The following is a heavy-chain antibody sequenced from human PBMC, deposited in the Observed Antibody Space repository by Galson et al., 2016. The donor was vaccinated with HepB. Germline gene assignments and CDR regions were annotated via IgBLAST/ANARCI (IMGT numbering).Heavy chain of an antibody. Sequence: LSLTCIVSGGSISSYYWSWIRQPAGKGLERIGRLYISGNTDYNPSLKSRVAMSQDTSRNQFSLKLTSVTAADTAVYFCARVPCTSTTCNDDAFDIWGQGTMVTVSS. CDR1: GGSISSYY. D-gene: IGHD2-2*01. CDR2: LYISGNT. V-gene: IGHV4-4*07. CDR3: ARVPCTSTTCNDDAFDI. J-gene: IGHJ3*02.